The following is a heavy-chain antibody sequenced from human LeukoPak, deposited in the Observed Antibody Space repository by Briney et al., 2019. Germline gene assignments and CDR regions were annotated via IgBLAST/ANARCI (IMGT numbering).Heavy chain of an antibody. Sequence: SETLSLTCTVSGGSISSGDYYWGWLRQPPGTGLEWIGYIYYSGSTYYNPALKRRVTISVNTSKNQFSLKLRSVTAADTAVYYCAREGGYCSGGSCYSWGGYYYYYGMDVWGKGTTVTVPS. V-gene: IGHV4-30-4*01. CDR1: GGSISSGDYY. J-gene: IGHJ6*04. CDR3: AREGGYCSGGSCYSWGGYYYYYGMDV. CDR2: IYYSGST. D-gene: IGHD2-15*01.